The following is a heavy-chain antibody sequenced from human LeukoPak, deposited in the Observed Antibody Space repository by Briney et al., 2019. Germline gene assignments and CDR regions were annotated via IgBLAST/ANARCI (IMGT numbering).Heavy chain of an antibody. J-gene: IGHJ3*02. CDR3: AKGRGYSSGRGAFDI. V-gene: IGHV3-20*04. Sequence: GGSLRLSCAASGFTFDDYGMSWVRQAPGKGLEWVSGINWNGGSTGYADSVKGRFTISRDNAKNSPYLQMNSLRAEDTALYYCAKGRGYSSGRGAFDIWGQGTMVTVSS. CDR1: GFTFDDYG. CDR2: INWNGGST. D-gene: IGHD6-19*01.